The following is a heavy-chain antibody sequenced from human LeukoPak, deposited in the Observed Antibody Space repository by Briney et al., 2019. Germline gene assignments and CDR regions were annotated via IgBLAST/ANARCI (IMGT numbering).Heavy chain of an antibody. CDR1: GFTFGSYA. J-gene: IGHJ4*02. CDR2: IFGSGGSA. D-gene: IGHD2-15*01. Sequence: GGSLRLSCAASGFTFGSYAMYWVRQAPGKGLEWVSGIFGSGGSAHYADSVKGRFTISRDNSKNTVYLQMDSLRAEDTAIYYCAKTTTGYSSGRYPAWPIDYWGQGTLVTVSS. V-gene: IGHV3-23*01. CDR3: AKTTTGYSSGRYPAWPIDY.